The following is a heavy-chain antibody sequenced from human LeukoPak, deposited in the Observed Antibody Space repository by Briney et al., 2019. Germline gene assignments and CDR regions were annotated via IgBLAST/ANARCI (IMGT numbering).Heavy chain of an antibody. Sequence: SVKVSCKASGCTSSSYAISWVRQAPGQGLEWVGRIIPIFGIANYAQKFQGRVTITAEKSTSTAYMELSSLRSEDTAVYYCARDDYGGRGKYWGQGTLVTVSS. V-gene: IGHV1-69*04. J-gene: IGHJ4*02. CDR1: GCTSSSYA. D-gene: IGHD4-23*01. CDR2: IIPIFGIA. CDR3: ARDDYGGRGKY.